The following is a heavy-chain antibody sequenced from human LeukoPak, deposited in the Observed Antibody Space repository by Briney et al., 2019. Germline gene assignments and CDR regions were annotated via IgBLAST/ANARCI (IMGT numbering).Heavy chain of an antibody. D-gene: IGHD2-2*01. J-gene: IGHJ6*03. CDR1: GFTFSSYA. CDR3: AQNYCSSTSCYFYYMDV. V-gene: IGHV3-23*01. Sequence: PGGSLRLSCAASGFTFSSYAMSWVRQAPGKGLEWVSAISGSGGSTYYADSVKGRFTISRDNSKNTLYLQMNSLRAEDTAVYYCAQNYCSSTSCYFYYMDVWGKGTTVTVSS. CDR2: ISGSGGST.